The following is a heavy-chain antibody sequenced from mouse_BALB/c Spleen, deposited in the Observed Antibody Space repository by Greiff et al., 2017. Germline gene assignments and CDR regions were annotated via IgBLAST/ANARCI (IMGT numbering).Heavy chain of an antibody. CDR1: GFTFSSFG. V-gene: IGHV5-17*02. Sequence: EVQRVESGGGLVQPGGSRKLSCAASGFTFSSFGMHWVRQAPEKGLEWVAYISSGSSTIYYADTVKGRFTISRDNPKNTLFLQMTSLRSEDTAMYYCARGGYYDYDFDYWGQGTTLTVSS. CDR2: ISSGSSTI. D-gene: IGHD2-4*01. J-gene: IGHJ2*01. CDR3: ARGGYYDYDFDY.